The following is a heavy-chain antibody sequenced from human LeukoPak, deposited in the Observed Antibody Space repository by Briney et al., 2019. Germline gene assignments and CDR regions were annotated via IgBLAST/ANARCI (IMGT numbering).Heavy chain of an antibody. Sequence: RASLKVSCKASGDTFTSYGTSSVRQAPGQGLEWMGWISAYNGNTNYAQKLQGRVTMTTDTSTSTAYMELRSLRSEDTPIYYCARIRDGYNDAYDLWSQGTVVTVPS. CDR2: ISAYNGNT. V-gene: IGHV1-18*01. CDR3: ARIRDGYNDAYDL. D-gene: IGHD5-24*01. J-gene: IGHJ3*01. CDR1: GDTFTSYG.